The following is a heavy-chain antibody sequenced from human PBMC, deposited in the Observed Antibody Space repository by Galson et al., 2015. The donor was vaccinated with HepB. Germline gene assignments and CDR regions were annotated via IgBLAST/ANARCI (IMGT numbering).Heavy chain of an antibody. CDR3: ARSVAFDI. V-gene: IGHV3-30-3*01. Sequence: SLRLSCAASGFTFSSYAMHWVRQAPGKGLEWVAVISYDGSNKYYADSVKGRFTISRDNSKNTLYLQMNSLRAEDTAVYYCARSVAFDIWGQGTMVTVSS. D-gene: IGHD2-15*01. J-gene: IGHJ3*02. CDR2: ISYDGSNK. CDR1: GFTFSSYA.